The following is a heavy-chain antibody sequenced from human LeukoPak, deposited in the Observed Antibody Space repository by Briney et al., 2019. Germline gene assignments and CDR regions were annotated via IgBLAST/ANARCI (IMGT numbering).Heavy chain of an antibody. J-gene: IGHJ3*02. CDR2: ISYDGSNK. Sequence: PGGSLRLSCAASGFTFSNYGMHWVRQAPGKALEWVAVISYDGSNKYYPDSVKGRFTISRDNSKNTVYVQMNSLRAEDTAVYYCAKEEFYSGSGSAQDAFDMWGQGTMVTVSS. V-gene: IGHV3-30*18. CDR3: AKEEFYSGSGSAQDAFDM. D-gene: IGHD3-10*01. CDR1: GFTFSNYG.